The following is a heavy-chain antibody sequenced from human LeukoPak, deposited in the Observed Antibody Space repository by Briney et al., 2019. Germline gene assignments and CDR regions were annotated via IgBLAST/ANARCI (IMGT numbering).Heavy chain of an antibody. D-gene: IGHD3-9*01. CDR2: IIPILGIA. J-gene: IGHJ6*02. CDR1: GGTFSSYA. Sequence: ASVKVSCKASGGTFSSYAISWVRQAPGQGLEWMGRIIPILGIANYAQKFQGRVTITADKSTSTAYMELGSLRSEDTAVYYCARDPPYYDILTGHDLYYYYYGMDVWGQGTTVTVSS. V-gene: IGHV1-69*04. CDR3: ARDPPYYDILTGHDLYYYYYGMDV.